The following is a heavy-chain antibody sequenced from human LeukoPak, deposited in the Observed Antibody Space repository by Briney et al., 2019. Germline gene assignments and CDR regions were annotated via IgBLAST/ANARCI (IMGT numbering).Heavy chain of an antibody. V-gene: IGHV4-28*03. J-gene: IGHJ5*02. CDR1: GYSISSSNW. CDR2: IYYSGST. D-gene: IGHD2-15*01. Sequence: SETLSLTCAVSGYSISSSNWWGWIRQPPGKGLEWIGYIYYSGSTNYNPSLKSRVTISVDTSKNQFSLKLSSVTAADTAVYYCARDKLGCSGGSCYFRPWFDPWGQGTLVTVSS. CDR3: ARDKLGCSGGSCYFRPWFDP.